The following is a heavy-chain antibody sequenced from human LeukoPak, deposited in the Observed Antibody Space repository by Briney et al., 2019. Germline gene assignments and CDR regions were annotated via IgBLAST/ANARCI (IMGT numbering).Heavy chain of an antibody. CDR2: IYRSGRT. CDR3: ARGRYSAGDNWFDP. Sequence: PSETLSLTCTVSGGSISNYYWSWIRQPPGKGLEWIGCIYRSGRTNYNPSLKSRTTISGDTSKNQFSLELTSVTAADTAVYYCARGRYSAGDNWFDPWGQGTLVTVSS. V-gene: IGHV4-59*01. D-gene: IGHD3-9*01. CDR1: GGSISNYY. J-gene: IGHJ5*02.